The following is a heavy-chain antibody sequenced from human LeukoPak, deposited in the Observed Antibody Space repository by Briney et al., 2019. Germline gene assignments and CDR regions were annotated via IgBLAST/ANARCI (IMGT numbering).Heavy chain of an antibody. CDR2: IYYSGST. V-gene: IGHV4-59*01. CDR3: ARERKMATRASYYYHYGMDV. J-gene: IGHJ6*02. CDR1: GGSISSYY. D-gene: IGHD5-24*01. Sequence: SETLPLTCTVSGGSISSYYWSWIRQPPGKGLEWIGYIYYSGSTNYNPSLKSRVTISVDTSKNQFSLKLSSVTAADTAVYYCARERKMATRASYYYHYGMDVWGQGTTVTVSS.